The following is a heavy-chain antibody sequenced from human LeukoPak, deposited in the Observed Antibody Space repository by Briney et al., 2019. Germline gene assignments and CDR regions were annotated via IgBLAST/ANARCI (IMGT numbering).Heavy chain of an antibody. Sequence: ASVKVSCRASGYTFSGTGWYLSWLRQAPGQGLGCMGWIYPNNGATGYAQKFQGRVAMTRDTSISTAYMELSRLRPDDTAVYYCARDGPAQMVDFDYWGQGTLVTVSS. D-gene: IGHD3-10*01. CDR2: IYPNNGAT. CDR1: GYTFSGTGWY. J-gene: IGHJ4*02. CDR3: ARDGPAQMVDFDY. V-gene: IGHV1-2*02.